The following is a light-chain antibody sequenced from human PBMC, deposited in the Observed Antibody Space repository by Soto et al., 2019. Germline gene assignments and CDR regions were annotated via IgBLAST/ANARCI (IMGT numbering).Light chain of an antibody. V-gene: IGKV3-11*01. CDR3: LQRSGWPWT. Sequence: EIVLTQSPATLSLSPGERATLSCRASQSVSSYLAWYQQKPGQAPRLLIYDASNRATDIPARFSGSGSGTDFTLTISSLEPEDFAVYYYLQRSGWPWTFGQGTKVEIK. CDR2: DAS. J-gene: IGKJ1*01. CDR1: QSVSSY.